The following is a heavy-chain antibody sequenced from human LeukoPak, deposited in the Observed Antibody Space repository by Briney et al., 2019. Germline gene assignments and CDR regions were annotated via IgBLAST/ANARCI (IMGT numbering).Heavy chain of an antibody. Sequence: GASVKVSCKASGYTFTGYYMHWVRQAPGQGLEWMGWINPNSGGTNYAQKFQGRVTMTRDTSISTAYMELSRLRSDDTAVYYCAREDDIYDYVWGSYRYIDYWGQGTLVTVSS. CDR3: AREDDIYDYVWGSYRYIDY. J-gene: IGHJ4*02. V-gene: IGHV1-2*02. CDR1: GYTFTGYY. D-gene: IGHD3-16*02. CDR2: INPNSGGT.